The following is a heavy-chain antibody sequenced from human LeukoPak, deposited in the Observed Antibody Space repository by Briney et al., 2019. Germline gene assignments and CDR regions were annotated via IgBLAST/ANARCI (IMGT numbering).Heavy chain of an antibody. V-gene: IGHV1-2*02. D-gene: IGHD3-22*01. J-gene: IGHJ3*02. CDR1: GYSFTDYY. Sequence: ASVKVSCKASGYSFTDYYMHWLRQAPGQGLEWMGWINPKSGGTIYAQNFQGRVTMTRDTSISTAYMELSRLRSDDTAVYYCARQGVVASDAFDIWGQGTMVTVSS. CDR2: INPKSGGT. CDR3: ARQGVVASDAFDI.